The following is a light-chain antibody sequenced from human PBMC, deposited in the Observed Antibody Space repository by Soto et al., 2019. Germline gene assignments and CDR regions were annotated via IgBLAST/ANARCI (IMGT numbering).Light chain of an antibody. V-gene: IGLV2-14*01. Sequence: SALTQPASVSGSPGQSITISCTGTSSDVGGYNFVSWYQQHPGKAPKLMIYEVSNRPSGVSNRFSGSKSGNTASLTISGLQAEDEAAYYCSSYTTSVTRVVFGGGTKLTVL. CDR1: SSDVGGYNF. CDR2: EVS. J-gene: IGLJ2*01. CDR3: SSYTTSVTRVV.